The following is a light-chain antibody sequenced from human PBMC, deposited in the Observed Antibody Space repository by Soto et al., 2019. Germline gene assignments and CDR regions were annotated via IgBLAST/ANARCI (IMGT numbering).Light chain of an antibody. Sequence: DIQLTQSPSFLSASVGDRVTITCRASQGISRSLAWYQQKPGKAPKLLIYVASTLQSGVPPRFSGSGSGTEFTLTISSLQPEDFAAYYCQQLNSYPYTFGQGTKLEIK. V-gene: IGKV1-9*01. CDR2: VAS. CDR3: QQLNSYPYT. J-gene: IGKJ2*01. CDR1: QGISRS.